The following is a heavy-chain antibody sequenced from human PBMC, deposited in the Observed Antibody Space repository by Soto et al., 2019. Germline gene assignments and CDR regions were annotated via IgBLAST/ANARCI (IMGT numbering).Heavy chain of an antibody. D-gene: IGHD3-3*01. CDR3: TRLYDFWSAYPQKYFDY. J-gene: IGHJ4*02. CDR1: GGSLSGYY. V-gene: IGHV4-34*01. Sequence: QVQLQRWGAGLLKPSETLSLTCGVYGGSLSGYYWTWIRQPPGKGLEWIGEINHSGTTSYNPSLKSRVTISIDTSQNQFSLKLSSVTAADTAMYYCTRLYDFWSAYPQKYFDYWGQGTLVTVSS. CDR2: INHSGTT.